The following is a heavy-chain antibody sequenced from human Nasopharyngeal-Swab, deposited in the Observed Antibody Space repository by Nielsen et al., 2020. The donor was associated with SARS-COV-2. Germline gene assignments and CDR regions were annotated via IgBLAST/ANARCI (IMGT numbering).Heavy chain of an antibody. V-gene: IGHV4-59*01. Sequence: SETLSLTCTVSGGSIKSYYWSWVRQPPGEGLEWIGNFFYSGTPNYNPSLKSRVTISVDAPRNQFSLRLNSVTSADTAMYYCARDSSGWHYWGQGTLVTVSS. D-gene: IGHD6-19*01. CDR2: FFYSGTP. CDR3: ARDSSGWHY. J-gene: IGHJ4*02. CDR1: GGSIKSYY.